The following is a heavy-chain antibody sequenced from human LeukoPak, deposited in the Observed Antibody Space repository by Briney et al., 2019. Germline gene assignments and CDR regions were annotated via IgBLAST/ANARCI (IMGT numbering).Heavy chain of an antibody. CDR3: ARQDDILTDIDY. V-gene: IGHV1-2*02. J-gene: IGHJ4*02. D-gene: IGHD3-9*01. CDR1: GYTFTGYY. Sequence: GASVKVSCKASGYTFTGYYMHWVRQAPGQGLEWMGWINPNSGGTTYAQKFQGRVSMTRDTSISTAYMEFSRLTSDDTAVYYCARQDDILTDIDYWGQGTLVTVSS. CDR2: INPNSGGT.